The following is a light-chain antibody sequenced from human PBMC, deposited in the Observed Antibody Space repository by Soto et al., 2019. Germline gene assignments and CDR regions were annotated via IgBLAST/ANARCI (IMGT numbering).Light chain of an antibody. J-gene: IGKJ2*01. CDR2: KAS. Sequence: DNQMTQSPSTLSASVGDRVTITCRASQSIGSWLAWYKQTPGEAPNLLIYKASSLESGVPSRFSGSGSGTEFTLTISSLQPDDFATYYCQQYNTYPSPFGQGTKLDVK. CDR1: QSIGSW. V-gene: IGKV1-5*03. CDR3: QQYNTYPSP.